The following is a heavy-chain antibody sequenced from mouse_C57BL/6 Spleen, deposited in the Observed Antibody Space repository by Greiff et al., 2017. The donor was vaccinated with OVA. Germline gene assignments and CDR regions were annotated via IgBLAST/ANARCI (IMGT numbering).Heavy chain of an antibody. CDR2: IDPSDSYT. Sequence: QVQLQQPGAELVMPGASVKLSCKASGYTFTSYWMHWVKQRPGQGLEWIGEIDPSDSYTNYNQKFKGKSTLTVDKSSSTAYMQLSSLTSEDSAVYYCARVVEGAMDDWGQGTSVTVSS. J-gene: IGHJ4*01. CDR3: ARVVEGAMDD. V-gene: IGHV1-69*01. CDR1: GYTFTSYW. D-gene: IGHD1-1*01.